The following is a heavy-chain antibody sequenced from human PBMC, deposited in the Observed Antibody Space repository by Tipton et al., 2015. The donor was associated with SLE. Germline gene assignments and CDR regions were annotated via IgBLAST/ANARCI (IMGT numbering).Heavy chain of an antibody. Sequence: LRLSCTTSGFTFGGFALSWVRQAPGKGLEWIGEINHSGTTNCNPSLKSRVTISVDTSKNQFSLKLSSVTAADTAVYFCARTDYYGLVTYWGQGALVIVSS. CDR2: INHSGTT. J-gene: IGHJ4*02. D-gene: IGHD3-10*01. CDR1: GFTFGGFA. CDR3: ARTDYYGLVTY. V-gene: IGHV4-34*01.